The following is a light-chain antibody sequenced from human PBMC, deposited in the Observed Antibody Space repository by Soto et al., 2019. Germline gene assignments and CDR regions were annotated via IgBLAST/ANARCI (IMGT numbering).Light chain of an antibody. CDR3: QQYNDRAPLT. CDR2: GAS. Sequence: EVMLTQSPDTLSLTPGERATLSCRASQSVGTKLAWYQQKPGQAPRLLIYGASTRATGIPSRFSGSGSGTEFTLTISSLQSEDFAVYYCQQYNDRAPLTFGGGTKVDI. J-gene: IGKJ4*01. V-gene: IGKV3-15*01. CDR1: QSVGTK.